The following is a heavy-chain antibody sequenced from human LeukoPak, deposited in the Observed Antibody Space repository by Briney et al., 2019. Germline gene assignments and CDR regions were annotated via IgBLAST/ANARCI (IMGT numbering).Heavy chain of an antibody. D-gene: IGHD2-2*01. Sequence: ASVKVSCKASGYTFTGYYMHGVRQAPGQGLEWMGWINPNSGGTNYAQKFQGRVTMTRDTSISTAYMELSRLRSDDTAVYYCAREIVVVPAAIFGWFDPWGQGTLVTVSS. CDR3: AREIVVVPAAIFGWFDP. J-gene: IGHJ5*02. CDR1: GYTFTGYY. V-gene: IGHV1-2*02. CDR2: INPNSGGT.